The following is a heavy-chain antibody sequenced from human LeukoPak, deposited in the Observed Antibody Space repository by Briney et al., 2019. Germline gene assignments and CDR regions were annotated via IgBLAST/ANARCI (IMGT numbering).Heavy chain of an antibody. CDR1: GYTFTSYY. D-gene: IGHD3-10*01. Sequence: ASVKVSCKASGYTFTSYYMHWVRQAPGQGLEWMGIINPSGGSTSYAQKFQGRVTMTEDTSKDTAYMELSSLRSEDTAVYYCANYYGSFDYWGQGTLVTVSS. CDR3: ANYYGSFDY. J-gene: IGHJ4*02. V-gene: IGHV1-46*01. CDR2: INPSGGST.